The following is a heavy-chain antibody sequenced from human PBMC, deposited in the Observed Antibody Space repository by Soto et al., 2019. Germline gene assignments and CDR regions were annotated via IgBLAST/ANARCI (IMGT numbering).Heavy chain of an antibody. CDR3: GSATPEPGQNWFDP. CDR2: LHYSGGT. Sequence: QVQLQESGPGLVKPSETLSLTCSVSGGSVSSSSSYWNWIGQPPGNAMEWIGYLHYSGGTSYNPSLKRRVTISVDTSKNQLSLKLTAVTAADTAVYYCGSATPEPGQNWFDPWGQGTLVTVSS. CDR1: GGSVSSSSSY. D-gene: IGHD1-1*01. J-gene: IGHJ5*02. V-gene: IGHV4-61*01.